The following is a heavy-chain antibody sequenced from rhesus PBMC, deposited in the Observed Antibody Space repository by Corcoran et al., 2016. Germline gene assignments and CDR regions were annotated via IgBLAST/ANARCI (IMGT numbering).Heavy chain of an antibody. CDR1: GFTFCRYG. V-gene: IGHV3S5*01. CDR2: ISYTGGST. CDR3: AKEVAAAGNFDY. D-gene: IGHD6-25*01. J-gene: IGHJ4*01. Sequence: EVQLVETGGGLVQPGGSLRLSCASSGFTFCRYGMSWVRQAPGKGLEWVSGISYTGGSTYYADSVKGRFTISRDNSENTLSLQMNSLRTEDTAVYYCAKEVAAAGNFDYWGQGVLVTVSS.